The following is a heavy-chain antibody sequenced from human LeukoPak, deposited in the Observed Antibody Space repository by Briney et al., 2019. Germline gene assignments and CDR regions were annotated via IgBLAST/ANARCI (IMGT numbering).Heavy chain of an antibody. CDR3: SRLEDTSPIEVALDF. D-gene: IGHD2-2*01. J-gene: IGHJ3*01. CDR2: IRSKRNNYAT. Sequence: GGSLRLSCAGSGFTLSGSVIHWVRQAAGKGLEWVGRIRSKRNNYATAYAASVKGRFTISRDDSKNTVYLHMDSLKTEDTALYYCSRLEDTSPIEVALDFWGQGTVVTVSS. V-gene: IGHV3-73*01. CDR1: GFTLSGSV.